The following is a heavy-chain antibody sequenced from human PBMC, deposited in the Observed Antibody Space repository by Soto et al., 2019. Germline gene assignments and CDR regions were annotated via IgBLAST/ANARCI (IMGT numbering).Heavy chain of an antibody. CDR3: ARGDATKIVVTTYYAMDV. V-gene: IGHV1-69*05. CDR1: GGSIRNYG. Sequence: QVQQVQSGAALKKPGSSVKVSCKASGGSIRNYGLSWVRQVPRHGLEWMGAIISVFGTPNYAQQFQDRVTITSDESTTTVYMEVRSLTSEDPAVYYCARGDATKIVVTTYYAMDVWGQGTTVTGSS. J-gene: IGHJ6*02. CDR2: IISVFGTP. D-gene: IGHD3-22*01.